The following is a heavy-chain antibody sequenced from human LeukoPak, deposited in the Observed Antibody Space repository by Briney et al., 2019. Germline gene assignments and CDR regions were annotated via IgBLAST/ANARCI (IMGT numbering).Heavy chain of an antibody. V-gene: IGHV3-23*01. J-gene: IGHJ4*02. CDR3: ARDWNGKYDY. Sequence: GGSLRLSCAASGFTFSSSAMSWVRQAPGKGLEWVSAISNNGGYTYYADSVQGRFTISRDNAKNSLYLQMNSLRAEDTAVYYCARDWNGKYDYWGQGTLVTVSS. CDR2: ISNNGGYT. D-gene: IGHD1-1*01. CDR1: GFTFSSSA.